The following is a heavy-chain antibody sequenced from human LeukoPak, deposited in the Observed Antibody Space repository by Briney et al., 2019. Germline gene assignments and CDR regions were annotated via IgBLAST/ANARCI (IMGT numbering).Heavy chain of an antibody. D-gene: IGHD4-17*01. J-gene: IGHJ4*02. CDR2: IEADGTGA. Sequence: GGSLRLSCIASGFTFSSDWMHWVRQVPGKGLVWVSRIEADGTGALYADAVEGRFTISRDNAKNTLYLQMNSLRAEDTAVYYCARALYGDYEYFDYWGQGTLVTVSS. V-gene: IGHV3-74*03. CDR3: ARALYGDYEYFDY. CDR1: GFTFSSDW.